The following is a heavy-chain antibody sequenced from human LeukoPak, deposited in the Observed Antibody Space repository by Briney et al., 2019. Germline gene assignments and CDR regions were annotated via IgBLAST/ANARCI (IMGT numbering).Heavy chain of an antibody. D-gene: IGHD3-9*01. Sequence: ASVKVSCKASGYTFTSYAMHWVRQAPGQRLEWMGWINAGNGNTKYSQKFQGRVTITRDTSASTAYMELSSLRSEDTAVYYCARVYYDILTGYYPGDYWGQGTLVTVSS. CDR3: ARVYYDILTGYYPGDY. CDR1: GYTFTSYA. CDR2: INAGNGNT. V-gene: IGHV1-3*01. J-gene: IGHJ4*02.